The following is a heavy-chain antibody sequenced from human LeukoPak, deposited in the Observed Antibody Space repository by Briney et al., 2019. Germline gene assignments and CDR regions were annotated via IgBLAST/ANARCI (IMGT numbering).Heavy chain of an antibody. D-gene: IGHD3-10*01. CDR2: IWYDGSNK. Sequence: GGSLRLSCAASGFTFRSNGMHWVRQAPGKGLGWVAVIWYDGSNKNYVDSVKGRFTISRDNSKNTLYLQMNSLRGEDTAVYYCARLRRGEVRGVDRIASYYYYGMDVWGQGTTVTVSS. J-gene: IGHJ6*02. CDR3: ARLRRGEVRGVDRIASYYYYGMDV. V-gene: IGHV3-33*01. CDR1: GFTFRSNG.